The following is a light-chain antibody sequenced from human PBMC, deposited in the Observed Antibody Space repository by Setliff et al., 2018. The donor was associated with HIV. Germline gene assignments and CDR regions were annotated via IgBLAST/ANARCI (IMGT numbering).Light chain of an antibody. J-gene: IGLJ2*01. CDR3: LLQYASARF. CDR2: NIN. V-gene: IGLV7-43*01. Sequence: QAVVTQEPSLTVSPGGTVTLTCASSTGAVTSDYYPYWLQQKAGQAPRALIYNINNKHSWTPARFSGSLLGGKAALTLSGVQPEGEADYYCLLQYASARFVGGGTKVTVL. CDR1: TGAVTSDYY.